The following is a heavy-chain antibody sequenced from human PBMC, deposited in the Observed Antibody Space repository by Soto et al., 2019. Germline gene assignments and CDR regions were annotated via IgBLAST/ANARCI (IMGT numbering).Heavy chain of an antibody. D-gene: IGHD3-9*01. CDR3: ARVVLRYFDPIPYYFDY. CDR1: GYTFTSYG. V-gene: IGHV1-18*01. CDR2: ISAYNGNT. J-gene: IGHJ4*02. Sequence: ASVKVSCKASGYTFTSYGISWVRQAPGQGLEWMGWISAYNGNTNYAQKLQGRVTMTTDTSTSTAYMELRSLRSDDTAVYYCARVVLRYFDPIPYYFDYWGQGTLVTVSS.